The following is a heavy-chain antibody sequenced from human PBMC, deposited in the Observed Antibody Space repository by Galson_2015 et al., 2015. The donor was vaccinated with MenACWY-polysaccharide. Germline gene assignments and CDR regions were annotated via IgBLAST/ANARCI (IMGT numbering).Heavy chain of an antibody. CDR2: INPDGSDK. CDR1: GFSFSGHW. D-gene: IGHD2-21*01. CDR3: GRHFDWAFDY. V-gene: IGHV3-7*01. Sequence: SLRLSCAASGFSFSGHWMTWVRQAPGKGLEWVANINPDGSDKYYVDSVKGRFIISRDNAKNSVYLQMNGLRVEDTAMYYCGRHFDWAFDYRGQGALVTASS. J-gene: IGHJ4*02.